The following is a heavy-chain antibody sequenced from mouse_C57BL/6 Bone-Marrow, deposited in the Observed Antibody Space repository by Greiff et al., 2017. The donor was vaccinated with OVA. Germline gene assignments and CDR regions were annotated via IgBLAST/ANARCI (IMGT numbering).Heavy chain of an antibody. D-gene: IGHD2-3*01. Sequence: EVKLLESGGGLVQPGGSMKLSCAASGFTFSDAWMDWVRQSPEQGLEWVADIRHTANNHATYYAESVKGRFTISRDDSTSSVYLQINSLSAEDTGIYCCTVYDGYGFAYWGQGTLVTVSA. CDR1: GFTFSDAW. J-gene: IGHJ3*01. CDR2: IRHTANNHAT. CDR3: TVYDGYGFAY. V-gene: IGHV6-6*01.